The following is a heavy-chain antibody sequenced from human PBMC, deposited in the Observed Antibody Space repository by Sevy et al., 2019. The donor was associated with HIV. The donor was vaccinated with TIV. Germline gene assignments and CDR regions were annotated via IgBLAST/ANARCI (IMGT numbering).Heavy chain of an antibody. D-gene: IGHD1-26*01. CDR3: ARDRSGSYPGPFDY. J-gene: IGHJ4*02. CDR1: GFTFSSYA. CDR2: ISYDGSNK. Sequence: RLSCAASGFTFSSYAMHWVRQAPGKGLEWVAVISYDGSNKYYADSVKGRFTISRDNSKNTLYLQMNSLRAEDTAVYYCARDRSGSYPGPFDYWGQGTLVTVSS. V-gene: IGHV3-30*04.